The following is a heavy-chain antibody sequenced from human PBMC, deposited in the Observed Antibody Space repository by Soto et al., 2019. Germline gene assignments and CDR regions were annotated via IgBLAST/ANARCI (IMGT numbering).Heavy chain of an antibody. CDR1: GFTVSSNY. CDR3: ARALWGVRAKYYYYMDV. D-gene: IGHD3-10*01. Sequence: GGSLRLSCAASGFTVSSNYMSWVRQAPGKGLEWVSVIYSGGSTYYADSVKGRFTISRHNSKNTLYLQMNSLRAEDTAVYYCARALWGVRAKYYYYMDVCGKGTTVTV. J-gene: IGHJ6*03. V-gene: IGHV3-53*04. CDR2: IYSGGST.